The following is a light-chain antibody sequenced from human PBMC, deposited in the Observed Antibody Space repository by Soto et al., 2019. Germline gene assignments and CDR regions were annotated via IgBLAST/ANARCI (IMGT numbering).Light chain of an antibody. J-gene: IGKJ1*01. CDR2: DAS. Sequence: EIVLTQSPGTLSLSPGERATLSCRASQCLSSSLLAWYQQKPGQAPRLLIHDASSRATGISDRFTGSGSGTDFTLTITTLEPEDFAVYYCQQYGSSPRTFGLGTKVEI. CDR3: QQYGSSPRT. CDR1: QCLSSSL. V-gene: IGKV3-20*01.